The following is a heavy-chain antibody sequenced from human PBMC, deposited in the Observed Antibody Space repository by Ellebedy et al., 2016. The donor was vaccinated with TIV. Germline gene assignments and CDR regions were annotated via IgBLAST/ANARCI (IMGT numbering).Heavy chain of an antibody. D-gene: IGHD1-1*01. J-gene: IGHJ6*03. CDR2: IYTTGGV. V-gene: IGHV4-61*02. CDR1: GGSISSGRFY. CDR3: ARVHCSITTCDYYYMDV. Sequence: SETLSLTXSVSGGSISSGRFYWNWIRQPAGKGLEWLGRIYTTGGVDYNPSLKGRITMSIDTSKNQLSLRLTSVTAADTAVYYCARVHCSITTCDYYYMDVWGKGTTVTVSS.